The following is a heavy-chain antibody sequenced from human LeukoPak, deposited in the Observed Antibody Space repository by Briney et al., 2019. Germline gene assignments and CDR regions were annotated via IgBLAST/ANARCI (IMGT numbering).Heavy chain of an antibody. CDR3: ARDAVTGDGMDV. CDR1: GFTFSSYA. CDR2: ISYDGSNK. J-gene: IGHJ6*02. D-gene: IGHD4-17*01. V-gene: IGHV3-30-3*01. Sequence: GGSLRLSCAASGFTFSSYAMHWVRQAPGKGLEWVAVISYDGSNKYYADSVKGRFTISRDNSKNTLYLQMNSLRAEDTAVYYCARDAVTGDGMDVWGQGTTVTVSS.